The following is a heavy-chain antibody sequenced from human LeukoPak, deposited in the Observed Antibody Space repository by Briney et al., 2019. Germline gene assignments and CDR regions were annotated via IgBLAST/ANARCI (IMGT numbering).Heavy chain of an antibody. CDR3: ARVGGDYDFWSAH. V-gene: IGHV4-61*02. D-gene: IGHD3-3*01. CDR1: GGSISSGSYY. CDR2: IYTSGST. Sequence: SETLSLTCTVSGGSISSGSYYWSWIRQPAGKGLEWIGRIYTSGSTNYNPSLKSRVTISVDTSKNQFSLKLSSVTAADTAVYYCARVGGDYDFWSAHWGQGTLVTVSS. J-gene: IGHJ4*02.